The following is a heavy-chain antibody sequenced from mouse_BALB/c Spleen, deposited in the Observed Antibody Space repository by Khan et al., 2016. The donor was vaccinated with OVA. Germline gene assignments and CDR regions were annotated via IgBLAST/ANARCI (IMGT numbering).Heavy chain of an antibody. Sequence: QVQLQQSGPGLVAPSQSLSITCTISGFSLTNYGVHWVHQPPGKGLEWLVLMWSDGSTTYNSALKSRLTISKDNSKSQVFLKMNSLQTDDTAMYFCARQPYYQYNVIDYWGQGTSVTVSS. CDR3: ARQPYYQYNVIDY. J-gene: IGHJ4*01. CDR1: GFSLTNYG. V-gene: IGHV2-6-1*01. D-gene: IGHD2-10*01. CDR2: MWSDGST.